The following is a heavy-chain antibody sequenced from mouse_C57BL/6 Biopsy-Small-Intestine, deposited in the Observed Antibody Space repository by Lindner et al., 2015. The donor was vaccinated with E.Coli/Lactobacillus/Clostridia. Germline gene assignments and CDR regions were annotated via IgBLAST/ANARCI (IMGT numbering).Heavy chain of an antibody. CDR2: IYPGSGNT. CDR1: GYSFTSYY. CDR3: ARGDYDWFAY. V-gene: IGHV1-66*01. J-gene: IGHJ3*01. D-gene: IGHD2-4*01. Sequence: VQLQESGPELVKPGASVKISCKASGYSFTSYYIHWVKQRPGQGLEWIGWIYPGSGNTKYNENFKGKATLTADTSSSTAYMQLNSLTPEDSAVYYCARGDYDWFAYWGQGTLVTVSA.